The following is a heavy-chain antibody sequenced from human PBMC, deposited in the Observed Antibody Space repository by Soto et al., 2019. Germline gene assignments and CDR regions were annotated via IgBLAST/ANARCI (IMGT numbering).Heavy chain of an antibody. V-gene: IGHV4-34*01. D-gene: IGHD2-2*01. CDR3: PRKKVRGYCSSPSCYFDVFRINCFDP. Sequence: QVQLQQWGAGLLKPSETLSLTCAVYGGSFSGYYWSWIRQPPGKGLEWIGEINHSGSTNYNPSLKSRVTISVEPSEKHFSVKVNSVPAAHTAVYYWPRKKVRGYCSSPSCYFDVFRINCFDPWGQETLVTVSS. CDR2: INHSGST. CDR1: GGSFSGYY. J-gene: IGHJ5*02.